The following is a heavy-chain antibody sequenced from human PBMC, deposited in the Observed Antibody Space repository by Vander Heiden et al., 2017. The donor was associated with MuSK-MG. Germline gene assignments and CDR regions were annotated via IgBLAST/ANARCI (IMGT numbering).Heavy chain of an antibody. CDR1: GFPFSSYS. CDR3: ARIPITMIVVIDPTHLDV. CDR2: ISSSSSTI. V-gene: IGHV3-48*01. D-gene: IGHD3-22*01. J-gene: IGHJ6*02. Sequence: EVQLVESGGGLVQPGGSLRLSCPASGFPFSSYSMNWVRQAPGKGLEWVSYISSSSSTIYYADSVKGRFTISRDNAKNSLYLQMNSLRAEDTAVYYCARIPITMIVVIDPTHLDVWGQGTTVTVSS.